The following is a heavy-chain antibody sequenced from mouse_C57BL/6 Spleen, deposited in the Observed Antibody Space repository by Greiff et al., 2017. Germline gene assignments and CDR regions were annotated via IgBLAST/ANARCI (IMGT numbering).Heavy chain of an antibody. CDR2: IDPSDSYT. CDR1: GYTFTSYW. V-gene: IGHV1-69*01. J-gene: IGHJ3*01. D-gene: IGHD2-4*01. CDR3: ARAHYDYSAY. Sequence: QVQLQQPGAELVMPGASVKLSCKASGYTFTSYWMHWVKPRPGQGLEWIGEIDPSDSYTNYNHKFKGKSTLTVDKSSSTAYMQLSSLTSEDSAVYYCARAHYDYSAYWGQGTLVTVAA.